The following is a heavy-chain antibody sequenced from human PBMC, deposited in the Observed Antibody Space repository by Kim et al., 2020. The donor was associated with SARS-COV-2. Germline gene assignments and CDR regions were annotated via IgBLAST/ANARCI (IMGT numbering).Heavy chain of an antibody. CDR2: IYSGGST. V-gene: IGHV3-66*02. D-gene: IGHD5-18*01. CDR1: GFTVSSNY. Sequence: GGSLRLSCAASGFTVSSNYMSWVRQAPGKGLEWVSVIYSGGSTYYADSVKGRFTISRDNSKNTLYLQMNSLRAEDTAVYYCARDRAADTAMVKDYYGMDVWGQGTTVTVSS. J-gene: IGHJ6*02. CDR3: ARDRAADTAMVKDYYGMDV.